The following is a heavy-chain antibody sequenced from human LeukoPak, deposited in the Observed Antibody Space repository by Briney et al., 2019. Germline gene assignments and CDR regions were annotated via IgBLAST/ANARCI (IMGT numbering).Heavy chain of an antibody. CDR1: GGSLSSGGYS. D-gene: IGHD3-22*01. V-gene: IGHV4-30-2*01. CDR3: ARGQHYYDSSGYYPYFAY. Sequence: SQTLSLTCAVSGGSLSSGGYSWSWLRQPPGTGLEWLGYIYHSGSTYYNPSLKSRVTISVDRSKNQFSLKLSSVTAADTAVYYCARGQHYYDSSGYYPYFAYWGQGTLVTVSS. J-gene: IGHJ4*02. CDR2: IYHSGST.